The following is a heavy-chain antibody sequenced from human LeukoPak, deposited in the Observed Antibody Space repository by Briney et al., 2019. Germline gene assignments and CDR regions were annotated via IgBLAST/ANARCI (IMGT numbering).Heavy chain of an antibody. CDR2: IFYTGGT. V-gene: IGHV4-39*01. Sequence: SETLSLTCTVSGGSISSNRYYWGWIRQPPGTGLKWLGNIFYTGGTYYNPSLKSRVTISVDTSKNQFSLKLSSVTAADTAVYYCARLDNSGYYHIDYWGQGTLVSVSS. J-gene: IGHJ4*02. D-gene: IGHD3-22*01. CDR3: ARLDNSGYYHIDY. CDR1: GGSISSNRYY.